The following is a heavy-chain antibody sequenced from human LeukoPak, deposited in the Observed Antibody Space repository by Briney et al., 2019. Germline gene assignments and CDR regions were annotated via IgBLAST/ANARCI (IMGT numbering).Heavy chain of an antibody. J-gene: IGHJ5*02. V-gene: IGHV4-31*03. CDR2: IYYSGST. D-gene: IGHD6-19*01. CDR3: ARVTVAGPINWFDP. CDR1: GGSISSGGYY. Sequence: SETLSLTCTVSGGSISSGGYYWSWIRQHPGTGLEWIGYIYYSGSTYYNPSLKSRVTISVDTSKNQFSLKLSSVTAADTAVYYCARVTVAGPINWFDPWGQGTLVTVSS.